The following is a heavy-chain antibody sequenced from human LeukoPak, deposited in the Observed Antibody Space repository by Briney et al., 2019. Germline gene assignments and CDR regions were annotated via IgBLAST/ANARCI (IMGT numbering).Heavy chain of an antibody. CDR2: INHSGST. Sequence: PSETLSLTCAVYGGSFSGYYWSWIRQPPGKGLEWIGEINHSGSTNYNPSLKSRVTISVDTSKNQFSLKLSSVTAADTAVYYCASISSSWYTPFDYWGQGTLVTVSS. CDR1: GGSFSGYY. V-gene: IGHV4-34*01. CDR3: ASISSSWYTPFDY. J-gene: IGHJ4*02. D-gene: IGHD6-13*01.